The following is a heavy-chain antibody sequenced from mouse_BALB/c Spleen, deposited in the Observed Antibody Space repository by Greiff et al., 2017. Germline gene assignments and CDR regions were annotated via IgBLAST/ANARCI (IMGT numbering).Heavy chain of an antibody. Sequence: EVKLVESGGGLVQPKGSLKLSCAASGFTFNTYAMNWVRQAPGKGLEWVARIRSKSNNYATYYADSVKDRFTISRDDSQSMLYLQMNNLKTEDTAMYYCVKGDFDYWGQGTTLTVSS. CDR1: GFTFNTYA. V-gene: IGHV10-1*02. CDR2: IRSKSNNYAT. CDR3: VKGDFDY. J-gene: IGHJ2*01.